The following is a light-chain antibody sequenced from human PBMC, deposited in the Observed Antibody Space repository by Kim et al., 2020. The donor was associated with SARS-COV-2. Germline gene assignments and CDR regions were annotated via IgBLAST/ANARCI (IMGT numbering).Light chain of an antibody. V-gene: IGLV2-18*02. Sequence: QSALTQPPSVSGSPGQSVTISCTGTSSDVGSYNRVSWYQQPPGTAHKLMIFEVSNRPSGVPDRFSGSKSGNTASLTISGLQAEDEADYYCSSYTSSSTWVFGGGTQMTVL. CDR1: SSDVGSYNR. CDR2: EVS. CDR3: SSYTSSSTWV. J-gene: IGLJ3*02.